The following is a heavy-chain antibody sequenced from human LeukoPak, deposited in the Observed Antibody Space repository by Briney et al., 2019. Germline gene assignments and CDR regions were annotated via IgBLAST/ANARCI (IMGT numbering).Heavy chain of an antibody. CDR2: ISGNSGST. J-gene: IGHJ4*02. D-gene: IGHD5-18*01. Sequence: GGSLRLSCTASGFTFSGYAMSWVRQAPGKGLEWVSTISGNSGSTYHADSVKGRFTISRDNYKNTLFLQMSSLRVEDTAVYFCAKGNPGYSSNFDYWGQGTLVTVSS. CDR1: GFTFSGYA. CDR3: AKGNPGYSSNFDY. V-gene: IGHV3-23*01.